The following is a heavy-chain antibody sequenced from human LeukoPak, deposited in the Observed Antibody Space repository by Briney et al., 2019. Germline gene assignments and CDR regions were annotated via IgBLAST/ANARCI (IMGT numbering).Heavy chain of an antibody. Sequence: GGSLRLFCAASGFTFSSYAMHWVRQAAGKGLERVAVVSYDGSNKYYADSVKGRFTISRDNSKNTLYLQMNSLRAEDTAVYYCARGSWRLVRGATSFESWGQGTLVTVSS. CDR2: VSYDGSNK. J-gene: IGHJ4*02. V-gene: IGHV3-30-3*01. CDR3: ARGSWRLVRGATSFES. D-gene: IGHD3-10*01. CDR1: GFTFSSYA.